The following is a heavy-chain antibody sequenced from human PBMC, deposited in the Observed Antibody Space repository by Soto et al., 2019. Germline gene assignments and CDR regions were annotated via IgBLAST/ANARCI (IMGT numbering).Heavy chain of an antibody. CDR1: GYTFTNYV. V-gene: IGHV1-18*04. Sequence: ASVKVSCKASGYTFTNYVISWVRQAPGQGLEWMGWISGYNGNTKNAQKFQGRVTMTTDTPTNTAYMDLRSLRSDDTAVYYCARDREYYYDSSGNYYYHYGMDVWGQGTTVTVSS. CDR2: ISGYNGNT. D-gene: IGHD3-22*01. CDR3: ARDREYYYDSSGNYYYHYGMDV. J-gene: IGHJ6*02.